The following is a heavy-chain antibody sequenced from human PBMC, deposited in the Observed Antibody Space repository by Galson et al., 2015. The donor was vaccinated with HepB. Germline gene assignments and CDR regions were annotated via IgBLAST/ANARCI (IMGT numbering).Heavy chain of an antibody. V-gene: IGHV3-7*01. J-gene: IGHJ3*02. CDR3: ARDVAVDVLGSFDI. CDR1: GFTFSSYC. Sequence: SLRLSCAASGFTFSSYCMSWVRQAPGKGLEWVASIRQDGSEKYYVDSVKGRFTISRDNAKNSLYLQMNSLRAEDTAVYYCARDVAVDVLGSFDIWGQGTMVTVSS. CDR2: IRQDGSEK. D-gene: IGHD6-19*01.